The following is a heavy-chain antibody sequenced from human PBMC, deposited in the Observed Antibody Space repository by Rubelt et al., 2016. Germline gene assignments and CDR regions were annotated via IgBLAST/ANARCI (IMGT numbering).Heavy chain of an antibody. Sequence: VQLVESGGGVVQPGGSLRLSCAASGFTFSSYAMSWVRQAPGKGLEWVSAIRGSGGRTYYADFVKGRLPIPRVNSNNTLYLQMNSLKTEDTAVYYCTTKTAMVSDYDYWGQGTLITVSS. CDR1: GFTFSSYA. D-gene: IGHD5-18*01. J-gene: IGHJ4*02. V-gene: IGHV3-23*04. CDR2: IRGSGGRT. CDR3: TTKTAMVSDYDY.